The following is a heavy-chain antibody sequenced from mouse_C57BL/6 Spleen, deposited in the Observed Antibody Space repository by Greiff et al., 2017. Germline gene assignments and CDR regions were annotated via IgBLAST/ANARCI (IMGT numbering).Heavy chain of an antibody. CDR2: IYPGDGDT. Sequence: VQLQQSGPELVKPGASVKISCKASGYAFSSSWMNWVKQRPGKGLEWIGRIYPGDGDTNYNGKFKGKATLTADKSSSTAYMQLSSLTSEDSAVYFCARSYYGSRDWYFDVWGTGTTVTVSS. D-gene: IGHD1-1*01. CDR1: GYAFSSSW. CDR3: ARSYYGSRDWYFDV. J-gene: IGHJ1*03. V-gene: IGHV1-82*01.